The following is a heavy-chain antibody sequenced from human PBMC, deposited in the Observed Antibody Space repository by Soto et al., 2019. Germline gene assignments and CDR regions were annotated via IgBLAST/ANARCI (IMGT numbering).Heavy chain of an antibody. V-gene: IGHV1-18*01. CDR1: GYTFTSYG. D-gene: IGHD5-12*01. Sequence: GASVKVSCKASGYTFTSYGVSWVRQAPGQGLEWVAWISAYNGDVNFAQSVQGRVTMTTDTSTSTGYIELRSLRSDDTAVYYCARADIVATRTLDYWGQGTLVTVSS. J-gene: IGHJ4*02. CDR2: ISAYNGDV. CDR3: ARADIVATRTLDY.